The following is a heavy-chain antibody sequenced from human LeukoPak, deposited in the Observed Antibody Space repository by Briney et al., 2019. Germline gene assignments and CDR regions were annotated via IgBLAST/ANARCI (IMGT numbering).Heavy chain of an antibody. CDR3: ARDEAIFGAGYYYGMDV. Sequence: SQTLSLTCTVSGGSINSGGHYWSWIRQHPGKGLEWIGYINYSGSTYYNPSLKSRVTISIDTSQNQFSLKLSSVTAADTAVYYCARDEAIFGAGYYYGMDVWGQGTTVTVSS. J-gene: IGHJ6*02. CDR1: GGSINSGGHY. D-gene: IGHD3-3*01. CDR2: INYSGST. V-gene: IGHV4-31*03.